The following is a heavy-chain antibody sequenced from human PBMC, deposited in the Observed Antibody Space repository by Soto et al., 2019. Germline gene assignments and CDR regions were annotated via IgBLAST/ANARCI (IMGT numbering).Heavy chain of an antibody. CDR2: INAYNGNT. J-gene: IGHJ4*02. Sequence: ASVTVSCKESVYTFTSCGSSWVRQAPGQGLEWMGWINAYNGNTKYSQKFQGRVTITRDTSASTAYMELSSLRSEDTAVYYCARESWSGPFDYWGQGTLVTAPQ. V-gene: IGHV1-18*01. D-gene: IGHD3-3*01. CDR1: VYTFTSCG. CDR3: ARESWSGPFDY.